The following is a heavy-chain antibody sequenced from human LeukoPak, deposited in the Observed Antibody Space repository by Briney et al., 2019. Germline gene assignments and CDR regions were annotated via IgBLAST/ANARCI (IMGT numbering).Heavy chain of an antibody. CDR2: ISGSGGST. V-gene: IGHV3-23*01. J-gene: IGHJ3*02. CDR3: AKDVLRFLEWFHDAFDI. D-gene: IGHD3-3*01. CDR1: GFTFSSYA. Sequence: PGGSLSLSCAASGFTFSSYAMSWVRQAPGKGLEWVSAISGSGGSTYYADSVKGRFTISRDNSKNTLYLQMNSLRAEDTAVYYCAKDVLRFLEWFHDAFDIWGQGTMVTVSS.